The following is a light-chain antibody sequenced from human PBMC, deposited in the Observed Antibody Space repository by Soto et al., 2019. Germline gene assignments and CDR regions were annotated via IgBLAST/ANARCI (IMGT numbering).Light chain of an antibody. Sequence: DIVLTQSPGTLYLSPGERATLSCRASQSVSSGYLAWYQQRPGQAPRLLIYGASTRATGIPDRFSGSGSGTDFTLTISRLEPEDFAVYYCQQYGSSRQTFGQGTKVDIK. V-gene: IGKV3-20*01. CDR1: QSVSSGY. CDR2: GAS. CDR3: QQYGSSRQT. J-gene: IGKJ1*01.